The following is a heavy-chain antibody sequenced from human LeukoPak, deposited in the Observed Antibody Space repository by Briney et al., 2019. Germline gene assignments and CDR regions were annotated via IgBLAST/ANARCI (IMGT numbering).Heavy chain of an antibody. V-gene: IGHV3-23*01. J-gene: IGHJ4*02. Sequence: PGGSLRLSCAASGFTFSSYAMSWVLQAPGKGLEWVSGISTSGDSTYYADSVKGRFTISRDNAKNSLYLQMNSLRAEDTAVYYCASSSSWYFDYWVLGTLVSVSS. CDR3: ASSSSWYFDY. CDR1: GFTFSSYA. D-gene: IGHD6-13*01. CDR2: ISTSGDST.